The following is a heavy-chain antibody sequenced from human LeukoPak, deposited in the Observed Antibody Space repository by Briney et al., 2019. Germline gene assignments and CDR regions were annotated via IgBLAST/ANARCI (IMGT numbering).Heavy chain of an antibody. J-gene: IGHJ5*02. CDR2: INHSGST. V-gene: IGHV4-34*01. CDR1: GGSFSGYY. D-gene: IGHD3-22*01. CDR3: ARLRGYYFHWFDP. Sequence: SETLSLTCAVYGGSFSGYYWSWIRQPPGKGLEWIGEINHSGSTNYNPSLKSRVTISVDTSKNQFSLKLSSVTAADTAVYYCARLRGYYFHWFDPWGQGTLVTVSS.